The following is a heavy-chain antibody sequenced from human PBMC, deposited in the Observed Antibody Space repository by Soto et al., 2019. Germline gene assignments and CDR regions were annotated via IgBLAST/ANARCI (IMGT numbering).Heavy chain of an antibody. D-gene: IGHD3-22*01. Sequence: PGGSLRLSCAASGFTFSSYSMNWVRQAPGKGLEWVSYISSSSSTIYYADSVKGRFTISRDNAKNSLYLQMNSLRAEDTAVYYCARIRRNYYDSWAPLDYWGQGTLVTVSS. CDR2: ISSSSSTI. J-gene: IGHJ4*02. CDR3: ARIRRNYYDSWAPLDY. CDR1: GFTFSSYS. V-gene: IGHV3-48*01.